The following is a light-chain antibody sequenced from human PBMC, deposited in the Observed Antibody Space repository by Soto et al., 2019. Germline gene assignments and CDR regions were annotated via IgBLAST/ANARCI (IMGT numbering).Light chain of an antibody. V-gene: IGLV2-14*01. Sequence: QSALTQPASVSGSPGQSITISCTGTSSDVGDYKYVSWYQKHPGKAPKAFIYEVSNRPSGVSNRFSGSKSGNTASLTISGLQAEEEADYYCSSYTTSNTLVFGPGTKLTVL. J-gene: IGLJ1*01. CDR3: SSYTTSNTLV. CDR1: SSDVGDYKY. CDR2: EVS.